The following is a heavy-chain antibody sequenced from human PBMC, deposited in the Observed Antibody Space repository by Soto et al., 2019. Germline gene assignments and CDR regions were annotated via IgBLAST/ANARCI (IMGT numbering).Heavy chain of an antibody. D-gene: IGHD4-17*01. V-gene: IGHV4-34*01. CDR1: GGSFSGYY. CDR3: AFGDYAADFN. J-gene: IGHJ4*02. CDR2: INHSGST. Sequence: QVQLQQWGAGLLKPSETLSLTCAVYGGSFSGYYWSWIRQPPGKGLEWIGEINHSGSTNYNPSLKSRVTISVDTSKNQCSLKLSSVTAADTAVYYCAFGDYAADFNWGQGTLVTVSS.